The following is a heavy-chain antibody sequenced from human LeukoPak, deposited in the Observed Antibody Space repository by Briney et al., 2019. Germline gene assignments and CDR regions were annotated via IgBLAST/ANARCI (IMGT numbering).Heavy chain of an antibody. Sequence: GASVKVSCKASGYTFTSYYMHWVRQAPGQGLEWMGIINPSGGSTSYAQKFQGRVTMTRDTSTSTVYMELSSLRSEDTAVYYCAREKGSTVTTESNAFDIWGQGTMVTVSS. CDR3: AREKGSTVTTESNAFDI. CDR1: GYTFTSYY. CDR2: INPSGGST. D-gene: IGHD4-17*01. V-gene: IGHV1-46*01. J-gene: IGHJ3*02.